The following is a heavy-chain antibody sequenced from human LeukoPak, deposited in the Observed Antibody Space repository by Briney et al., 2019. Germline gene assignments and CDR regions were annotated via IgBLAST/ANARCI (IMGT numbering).Heavy chain of an antibody. CDR3: ARGPKITMVRGFDH. Sequence: SETLSLTCAVYGGSFSGYYWSWIRQPPGKGLEWIGEINHSGSTNYNPSLKSRVTISVDTSKNQFSLKLSSVTAADTAVYYCARGPKITMVRGFDHWGQGTLVTVSS. CDR2: INHSGST. J-gene: IGHJ5*02. V-gene: IGHV4-34*01. D-gene: IGHD3-10*01. CDR1: GGSFSGYY.